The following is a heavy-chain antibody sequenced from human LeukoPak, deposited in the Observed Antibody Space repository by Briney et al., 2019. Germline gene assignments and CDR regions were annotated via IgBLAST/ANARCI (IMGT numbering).Heavy chain of an antibody. CDR1: GFTFSSVW. D-gene: IGHD3-16*01. CDR2: IKNRTDGETT. V-gene: IGHV3-15*01. CDR3: TTVHGAGPVNFDY. J-gene: IGHJ4*02. Sequence: PGGSLRLSCTASGFTFSSVWMTWVRQAPGKGLEWVGRIKNRTDGETTDYAAPVKGRFSISRDDSENTLYLQMNSLKNEDTAVYFCTTVHGAGPVNFDYWGQGSLVTVSS.